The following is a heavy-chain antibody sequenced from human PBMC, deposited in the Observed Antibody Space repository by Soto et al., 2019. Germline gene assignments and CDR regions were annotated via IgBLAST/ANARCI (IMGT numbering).Heavy chain of an antibody. CDR2: IYYSGST. Sequence: SETLSLACTVSGGSISSGGYYWSWIRQHPGKGLEWIGYIYYSGSTYYNPSLKSRVTISVDTSKNQFSLKLSSVTAADTAVYYCARELNYYDSSGYYPNPAAFDIWGQGTMVTVSS. V-gene: IGHV4-31*03. CDR3: ARELNYYDSSGYYPNPAAFDI. D-gene: IGHD3-22*01. CDR1: GGSISSGGYY. J-gene: IGHJ3*02.